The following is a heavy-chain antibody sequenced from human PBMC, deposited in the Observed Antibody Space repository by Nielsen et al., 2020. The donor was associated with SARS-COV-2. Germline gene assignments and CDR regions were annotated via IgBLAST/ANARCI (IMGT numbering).Heavy chain of an antibody. J-gene: IGHJ4*02. CDR3: ARDWSVAGHFDS. Sequence: GESLKISCAASGFTFSSYAMHWVRQAPGKGLEYVSAISSNGGSTYYANSVKGRFTISRDNAKRSLYLQMNSLRAEDTAVYYCARDWSVAGHFDSWGQGTLVTVSS. CDR1: GFTFSSYA. V-gene: IGHV3-64*01. CDR2: ISSNGGST. D-gene: IGHD6-19*01.